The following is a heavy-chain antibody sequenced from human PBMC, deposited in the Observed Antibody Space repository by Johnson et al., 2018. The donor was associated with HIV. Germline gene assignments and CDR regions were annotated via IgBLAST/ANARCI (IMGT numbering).Heavy chain of an antibody. J-gene: IGHJ3*02. V-gene: IGHV3-20*04. D-gene: IGHD5-18*01. CDR1: GFTFHDYG. CDR2: INWNGGRT. Sequence: VQLVESGGDVVQPGRSLRLSCAAFGFTFHDYGMTWVRQAPGKGLEWVSGINWNGGRTGYADCVKGRFTISRDNAKKSLYLQMNSLRAEDTALYYWLRCVGVYGYDECDAFDIWGQGTMVTISS. CDR3: LRCVGVYGYDECDAFDI.